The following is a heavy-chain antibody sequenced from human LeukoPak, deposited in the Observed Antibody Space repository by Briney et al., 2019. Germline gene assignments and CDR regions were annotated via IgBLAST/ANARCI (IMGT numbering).Heavy chain of an antibody. Sequence: PGGSLRLSCAASGFTFSSYAMNWVRQAPGKGLEWVANIKQDGSEKYYVDSVKGRFTISRDNAKNSLYLQMNSLRAEDTAVYYCARDLIGGYDSYFDYWGQGTLVTVSS. CDR3: ARDLIGGYDSYFDY. CDR2: IKQDGSEK. CDR1: GFTFSSYA. D-gene: IGHD5-12*01. V-gene: IGHV3-7*01. J-gene: IGHJ4*02.